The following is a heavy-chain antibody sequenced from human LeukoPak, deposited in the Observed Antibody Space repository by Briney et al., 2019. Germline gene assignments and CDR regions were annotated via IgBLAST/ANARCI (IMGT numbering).Heavy chain of an antibody. CDR1: GFTLGSHD. Sequence: GGSLRLSCTASGFTLGSHDMHWVRQIPGQGLEGVAAVSSGFHAFFADSVQGRFTLSREDARNSLYLQMNSLRAGDTAVYYCVREARGYHYAYFDYWGQGTLVTVSS. CDR2: VSSGFHA. CDR3: VREARGYHYAYFDY. D-gene: IGHD5-18*01. J-gene: IGHJ4*02. V-gene: IGHV3-13*01.